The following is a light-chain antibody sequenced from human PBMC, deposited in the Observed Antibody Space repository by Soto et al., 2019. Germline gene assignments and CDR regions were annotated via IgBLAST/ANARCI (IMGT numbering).Light chain of an antibody. CDR2: GAS. CDR1: QSVSSIY. V-gene: IGKV3-20*01. CDR3: QHYHNWPQT. Sequence: EIVLTQSPGTLSLSPGERATLSCRASQSVSSIYLAWYQHKPGQAPRLLIYGASSRATGIPDRFSGGGSGTEFTLTISSLQSEDFSVYYCQHYHNWPQTFGQGTKVDIK. J-gene: IGKJ1*01.